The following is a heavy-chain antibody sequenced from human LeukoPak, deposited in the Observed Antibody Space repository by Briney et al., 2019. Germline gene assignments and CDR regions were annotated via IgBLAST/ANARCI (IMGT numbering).Heavy chain of an antibody. CDR3: ARSSSSWYSEGYYGMDV. V-gene: IGHV3-13*01. CDR2: IGTAGDT. J-gene: IGHJ6*02. CDR1: GFTFSSYD. Sequence: PGGSLRLSCAASGFTFSSYDMRWVRQATGKGLEWVSAIGTAGDTYYPGSVKGRFTISRENAKNSLCLQMNSLRAGDTAVYYCARSSSSWYSEGYYGMDVWGQGTTVTVSS. D-gene: IGHD6-13*01.